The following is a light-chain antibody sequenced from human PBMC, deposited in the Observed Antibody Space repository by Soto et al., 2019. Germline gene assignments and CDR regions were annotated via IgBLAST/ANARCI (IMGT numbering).Light chain of an antibody. CDR2: QAS. J-gene: IGKJ1*01. CDR3: QHYNSYSEA. Sequence: DIQMTQSPATRSASVEDRCTITSPASQSINSWLAWYKQKQGKAPEXXSYQASILEPGVPSRFRGSGSGTEFTLTISSLKPDDFETYYCQHYNSYSEAFGQGTKVDI. CDR1: QSINSW. V-gene: IGKV1-5*03.